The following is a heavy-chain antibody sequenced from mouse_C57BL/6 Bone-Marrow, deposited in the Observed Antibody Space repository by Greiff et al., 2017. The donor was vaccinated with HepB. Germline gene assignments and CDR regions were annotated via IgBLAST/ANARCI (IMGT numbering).Heavy chain of an antibody. Sequence: EVKVVESGGGLVKPGGSLKLSCAASGFTFSDYGMHWVRQAPEKGLEWVAYISSGSSTIYYADTVKGRFTISRDNAKNILFLQMTSLRSEDTAMYYCARDRDYQAAYWGQGTLVTVSA. D-gene: IGHD5-5*01. J-gene: IGHJ3*01. CDR1: GFTFSDYG. CDR3: ARDRDYQAAY. CDR2: ISSGSSTI. V-gene: IGHV5-17*01.